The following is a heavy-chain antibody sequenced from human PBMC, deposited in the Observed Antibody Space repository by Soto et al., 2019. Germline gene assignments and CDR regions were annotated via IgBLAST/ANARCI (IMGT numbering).Heavy chain of an antibody. CDR3: ARIVVREDHWFDP. CDR2: INHVGGT. V-gene: IGHV4-34*01. Sequence: PSETLSLTCAVYGGFLSESYWTWIRQPPGKGLEWIGEINHVGGTNYNPSLKSRVTMSVDTSQNQFSLRLISVTAADTAMYYCARIVVREDHWFDPWGQGTLVTVSS. D-gene: IGHD1-26*01. J-gene: IGHJ5*02. CDR1: GGFLSESY.